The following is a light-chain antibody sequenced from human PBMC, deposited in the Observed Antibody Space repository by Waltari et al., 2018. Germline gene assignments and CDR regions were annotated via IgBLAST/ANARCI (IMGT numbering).Light chain of an antibody. CDR1: QSVLYRSNNKHS. J-gene: IGKJ4*01. Sequence: DIVMTQSPDSLAVSLGERATINRKSSQSVLYRSNNKHSVAWYQQKPGQSPKLLIYWSSTRESGVPDRFSGGGSGTDFTRTISSLQADDVAIYYCQQYYSLPTFGGGTKVEI. V-gene: IGKV4-1*01. CDR2: WSS. CDR3: QQYYSLPT.